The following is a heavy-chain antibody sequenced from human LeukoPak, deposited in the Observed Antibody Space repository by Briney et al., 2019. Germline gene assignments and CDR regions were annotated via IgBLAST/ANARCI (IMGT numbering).Heavy chain of an antibody. V-gene: IGHV4-30-4*07. J-gene: IGHJ3*01. D-gene: IGHD4-17*01. CDR2: VFYSGTF. Sequence: SETLSLTCTVSGTSISSSGYSWNWIRQPPGKGLEWIGYVFYSGTFHYNSSLKSRVTTSLDTSTNQFSLRLNSVTAADTAVYYCARLDYADRSDAFDLWGQGTVVTVSS. CDR1: GTSISSSGYS. CDR3: ARLDYADRSDAFDL.